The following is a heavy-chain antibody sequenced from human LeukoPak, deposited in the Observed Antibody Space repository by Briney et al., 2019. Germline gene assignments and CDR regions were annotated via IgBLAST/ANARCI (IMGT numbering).Heavy chain of an antibody. V-gene: IGHV5-10-1*01. CDR2: IDPSDSYT. J-gene: IGHJ5*02. D-gene: IGHD2-2*01. CDR1: GYSFTSYW. CDR3: ARGGYCSSSSCRNWFDP. Sequence: GESLKISCKGSGYSFTSYWISWVRQMPGKGLEWMGRIDPSDSYTNYSPSFQGHVTISADKSISTAYLQWSSLKASDTAMYYCARGGYCSSSSCRNWFDPWGQGTLGSVSS.